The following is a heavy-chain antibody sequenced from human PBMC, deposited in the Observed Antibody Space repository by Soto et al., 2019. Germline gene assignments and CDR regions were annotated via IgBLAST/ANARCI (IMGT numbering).Heavy chain of an antibody. CDR3: ARAPLISIFFAYGMDV. D-gene: IGHD3-3*02. CDR2: IYYIGQT. J-gene: IGHJ6*02. V-gene: IGHV4-31*03. CDR1: GGSISSGGYF. Sequence: QVQLQESGPGLVKPSQTLSLTCTVSGGSISSGGYFWTWIRQHPGEGLEWIGYIYYIGQTYHNPSLKSRATISVDTSKNQFSLKLSSVTAADTAVYYCARAPLISIFFAYGMDVWGQGTTVTVSS.